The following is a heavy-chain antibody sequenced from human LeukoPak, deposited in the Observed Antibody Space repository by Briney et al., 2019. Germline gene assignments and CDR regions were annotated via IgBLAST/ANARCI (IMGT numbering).Heavy chain of an antibody. CDR1: GGSFSGYY. V-gene: IGHV4-34*01. Sequence: PSETLSLTCAVYGGSFSGYYWSWIRQPPGKGLEWIGEINHSGSTNYNPSLKSRVTISVDTSKNQFSLKLSSVTAADTAVYYCARQEYQLPTGAFDIWGQGTMVTVSS. CDR3: ARQEYQLPTGAFDI. CDR2: INHSGST. D-gene: IGHD2-2*01. J-gene: IGHJ3*02.